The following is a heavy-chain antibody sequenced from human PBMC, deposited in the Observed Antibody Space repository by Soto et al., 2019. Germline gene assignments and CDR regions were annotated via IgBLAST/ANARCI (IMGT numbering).Heavy chain of an antibody. Sequence: EVQLVESGGGLVQPGGSLRLSCAASGFTVSSNYMSWVRQAPGKGLEWVSVIYSGGTTYYADSVKGRFTIARDNSKKRLYLQMNSLSAEDTAVYYCARNGDSSDYRGWFDPWGQGTLVTVSS. CDR3: ARNGDSSDYRGWFDP. D-gene: IGHD3-22*01. J-gene: IGHJ5*02. CDR2: IYSGGTT. V-gene: IGHV3-66*01. CDR1: GFTVSSNY.